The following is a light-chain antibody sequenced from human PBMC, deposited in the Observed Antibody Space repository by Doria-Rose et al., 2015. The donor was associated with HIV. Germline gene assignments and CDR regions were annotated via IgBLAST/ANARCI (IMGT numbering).Light chain of an antibody. V-gene: IGKV4-1*01. CDR1: QSLLYTSKNY. CDR3: QQYYDTPS. Sequence: VLTQPPESLGMSLGERATLNCKSNQSLLYTSKNYLAWYQQKPGQPPKLLIYWASTRQSGAPARFSGSGSGTDFTLTISSLEAEDVAVYCCQQYYDTPSFGPGTTVDIK. CDR2: WAS. J-gene: IGKJ3*01.